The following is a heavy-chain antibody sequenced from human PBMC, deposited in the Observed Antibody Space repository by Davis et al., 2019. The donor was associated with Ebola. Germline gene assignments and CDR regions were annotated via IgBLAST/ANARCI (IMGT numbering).Heavy chain of an antibody. CDR3: ARRIRDFWSGYYPRYYFDC. J-gene: IGHJ4*02. CDR1: GGSFSGYY. D-gene: IGHD3-3*01. CDR2: INHSGST. Sequence: PSETLSLTCAVYGGSFSGYYWSWIRQPPGKGLEWIGEINHSGSTNYNPSLKSRVTISVDTSKNQFSLKLSSVTAADTAVYYCARRIRDFWSGYYPRYYFDCWGQGTLVTVSS. V-gene: IGHV4-34*01.